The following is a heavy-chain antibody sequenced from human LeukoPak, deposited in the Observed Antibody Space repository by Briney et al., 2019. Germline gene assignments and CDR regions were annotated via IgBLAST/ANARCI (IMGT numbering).Heavy chain of an antibody. J-gene: IGHJ4*02. CDR3: ARQTGSGLFILP. D-gene: IGHD3/OR15-3a*01. V-gene: IGHV4-59*08. CDR1: GGSMSSYY. CDR2: IYISGST. Sequence: PSETLSLTCTVSGGSMSSYYWSWIRQPPGKGLEWIGRIYISGSTNYNPSLKSRVTMSVDTSKNQFSLRLTSVTAADTAVYYCARQTGSGLFILPGGQGTLVTVSS.